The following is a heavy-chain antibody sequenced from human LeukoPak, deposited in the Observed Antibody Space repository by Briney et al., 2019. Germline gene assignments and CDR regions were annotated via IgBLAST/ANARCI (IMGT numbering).Heavy chain of an antibody. Sequence: PGRSLRLSCAASGFTFSRHAIHWVRQAPGKGLEWVALISYDGNNKYYADSVKGRFTISRDNFKNTLYLQMNSLRAEDTAVYYCARDPIVGAKGNRFDPWGQGTLVTVSS. CDR3: ARDPIVGAKGNRFDP. J-gene: IGHJ5*02. V-gene: IGHV3-30-3*01. CDR2: ISYDGNNK. CDR1: GFTFSRHA. D-gene: IGHD1-26*01.